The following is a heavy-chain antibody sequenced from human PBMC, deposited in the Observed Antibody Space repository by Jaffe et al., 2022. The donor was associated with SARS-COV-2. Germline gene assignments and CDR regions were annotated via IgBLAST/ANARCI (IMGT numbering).Heavy chain of an antibody. D-gene: IGHD6-19*01. CDR2: ISWNSGSI. Sequence: EVQLVESGGGLVQPGRSLRLSCAASGFTFDDYAMHWVRQAPGKGLEWVSGISWNSGSIGYADSVKGRFTISRDNAKNSLYLQMNSLRAEDTALYYCAKERFTGRGYSSGWYGVEGFDYWGQGTLVTVSS. J-gene: IGHJ4*02. CDR3: AKERFTGRGYSSGWYGVEGFDY. V-gene: IGHV3-9*01. CDR1: GFTFDDYA.